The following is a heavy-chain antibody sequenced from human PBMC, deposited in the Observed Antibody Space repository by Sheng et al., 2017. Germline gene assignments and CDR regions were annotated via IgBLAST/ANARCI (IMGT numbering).Heavy chain of an antibody. Sequence: GGGLIQPGGSLRVSCAASGFDVSVSYMAWVRQAPGKGLEWLSVIYSGGQTYYAESVQGRFFISRDSSKNTLQLEMTSLRADDTAVYYCARDAQYDTFSGVILYAMDVWGQGPQSPSL. CDR1: GFDVSVSY. CDR2: IYSGGQT. V-gene: IGHV3-53*01. J-gene: IGHJ6*02. CDR3: ARDAQYDTFSGVILYAMDV. D-gene: IGHD2-2*01.